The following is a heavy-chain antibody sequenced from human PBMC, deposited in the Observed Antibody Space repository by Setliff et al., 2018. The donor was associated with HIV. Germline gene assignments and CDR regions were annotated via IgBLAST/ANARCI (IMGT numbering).Heavy chain of an antibody. Sequence: ASVKVSCKASGYIFTSLGITWVRQAPGQGLEWMGCISAYNDYTNYAQKFQGRVTLTADTSTNTVNMEIRSLRSDDTAMYYCARTNWGGAFDVWGQGTLVTVSS. D-gene: IGHD3-16*01. J-gene: IGHJ3*01. V-gene: IGHV1-18*01. CDR3: ARTNWGGAFDV. CDR2: ISAYNDYT. CDR1: GYIFTSLG.